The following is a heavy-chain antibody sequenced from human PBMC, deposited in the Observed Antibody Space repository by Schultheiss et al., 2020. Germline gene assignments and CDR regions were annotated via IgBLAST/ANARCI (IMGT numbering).Heavy chain of an antibody. Sequence: AETLSLTCAVYGGSFSGYYWSWIRQPPGKGLEWIGEINHSGSTNYNPSLKSRVTISVDTSKNQFSLKLSSVTAADTAVYYCARALRDGYNYGWFDPWGQGTLVTVSS. CDR2: INHSGST. CDR3: ARALRDGYNYGWFDP. J-gene: IGHJ5*02. D-gene: IGHD5-24*01. V-gene: IGHV4-34*01. CDR1: GGSFSGYY.